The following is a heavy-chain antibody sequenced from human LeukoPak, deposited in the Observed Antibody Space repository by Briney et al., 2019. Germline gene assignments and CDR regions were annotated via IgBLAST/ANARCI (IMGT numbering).Heavy chain of an antibody. J-gene: IGHJ6*03. V-gene: IGHV4-4*07. CDR1: GGSISSYY. D-gene: IGHD6-6*01. Sequence: SETLSLTCTVSGGSISSYYWSWIRQPAGKGLEWIGRIYTSGSTNYNPSLKSRVTMSVDTPKNQFSLKLSSVTAADTAVYYCARDKQLEHYYYYYMDVWGKGTTVTVSS. CDR2: IYTSGST. CDR3: ARDKQLEHYYYYYMDV.